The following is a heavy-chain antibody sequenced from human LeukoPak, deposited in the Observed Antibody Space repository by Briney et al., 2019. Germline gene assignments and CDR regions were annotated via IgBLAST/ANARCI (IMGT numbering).Heavy chain of an antibody. CDR2: IRYDGSNK. Sequence: GGCLRLSCAASGFTFSSYGMHWVRLAPGKGLEWVAFIRYDGSNKYYADSVKGRFTISRDNSKSTLYLQMNSLRAEDTAVYYCAKDHDYGGNRYYFDYWGQGTLVTVSS. CDR1: GFTFSSYG. J-gene: IGHJ4*02. V-gene: IGHV3-30*02. D-gene: IGHD4-23*01. CDR3: AKDHDYGGNRYYFDY.